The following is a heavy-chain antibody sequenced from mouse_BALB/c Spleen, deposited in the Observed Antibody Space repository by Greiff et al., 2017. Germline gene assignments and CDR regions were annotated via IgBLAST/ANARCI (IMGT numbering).Heavy chain of an antibody. CDR2: ISSGSSTI. D-gene: IGHD2-4*01. CDR1: GFTFSSFG. CDR3: AREGLRPLDY. Sequence: EVQRVESGGGLVQPGGSRKLSCAASGFTFSSFGMHWVRQAPEKGLEWVAYISSGSSTIYYADTVKGRFTISRDNPKNTLFLQMTSLRSEDTAMYYCAREGLRPLDYWGQGTTLTVSS. V-gene: IGHV5-17*02. J-gene: IGHJ2*01.